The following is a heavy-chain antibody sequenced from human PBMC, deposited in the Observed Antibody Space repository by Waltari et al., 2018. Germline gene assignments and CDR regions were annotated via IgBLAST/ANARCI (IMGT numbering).Heavy chain of an antibody. D-gene: IGHD7-27*01. Sequence: EVQLVEAGGDIVQPGGSLRLSCAASGFRFSDYWMHWVRQVPGKGLGWVSRINSDGSSISYSDSVKGRFTISRDNSKNMLYLQLNSLRVEDTAVYYCARDTPGDGIDYWGQGTLVTVSS. V-gene: IGHV3-74*01. CDR3: ARDTPGDGIDY. CDR1: GFRFSDYW. CDR2: INSDGSSI. J-gene: IGHJ4*02.